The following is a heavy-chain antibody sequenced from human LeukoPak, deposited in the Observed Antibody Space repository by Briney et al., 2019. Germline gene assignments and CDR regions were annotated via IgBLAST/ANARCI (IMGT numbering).Heavy chain of an antibody. CDR3: ARDPTPPYRGWYIACCFDY. CDR2: ISSSSSYI. J-gene: IGHJ4*02. D-gene: IGHD6-19*01. Sequence: PGGSLRLSCAASGFTFSSYSLNWVRQAPGKGLEWVSSISSSSSYIYYADSVKGRSTISRDNAKNSLYLQMNSLRAEDTAVYYCARDPTPPYRGWYIACCFDYWGQGTLVTVSS. CDR1: GFTFSSYS. V-gene: IGHV3-21*01.